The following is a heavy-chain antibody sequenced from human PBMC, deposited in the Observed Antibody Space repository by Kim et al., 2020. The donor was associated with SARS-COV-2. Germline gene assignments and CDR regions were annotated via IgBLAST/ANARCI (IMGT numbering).Heavy chain of an antibody. Sequence: GTTNYAESVKGRLTISRDNPKNTLYLQMNSLRVEDTAVYYCAKGLVGDDYWGQGTLVTVSS. CDR2: GTT. CDR3: AKGLVGDDY. D-gene: IGHD1-26*01. V-gene: IGHV3-23*01. J-gene: IGHJ4*02.